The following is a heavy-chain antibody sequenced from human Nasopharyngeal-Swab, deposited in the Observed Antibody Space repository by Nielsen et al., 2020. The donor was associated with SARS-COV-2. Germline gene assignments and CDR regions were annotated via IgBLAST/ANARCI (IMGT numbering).Heavy chain of an antibody. Sequence: SETLSLTCTASGGSISSYYWTWIRQLPGKGLECIGYISYSGSTNYNPSLKSRVTISVDTSKNQFSLKLSSVTAADTAVYYCTRRTLSSSGYYFDYWGQGTLVTVSS. CDR2: ISYSGST. CDR3: TRRTLSSSGYYFDY. J-gene: IGHJ4*02. V-gene: IGHV4-59*08. D-gene: IGHD2-2*01. CDR1: GGSISSYY.